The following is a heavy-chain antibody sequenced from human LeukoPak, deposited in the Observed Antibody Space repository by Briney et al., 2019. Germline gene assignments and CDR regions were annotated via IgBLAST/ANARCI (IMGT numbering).Heavy chain of an antibody. D-gene: IGHD6-13*01. CDR2: ISYDGSNK. J-gene: IGHJ3*02. CDR1: GFTFSSYG. V-gene: IGHV3-30*03. Sequence: GGSLRLSCAASGFTFSSYGMHWVRQAPGKGLEWVAVISYDGSNKYYADSVKGRFTISRDNSKNTLYLQMNSLRGEDTAVYYCASEGIAAAADIWGQGTMVTVSS. CDR3: ASEGIAAAADI.